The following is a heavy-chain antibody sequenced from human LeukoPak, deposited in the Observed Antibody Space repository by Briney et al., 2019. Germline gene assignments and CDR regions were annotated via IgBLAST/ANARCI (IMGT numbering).Heavy chain of an antibody. Sequence: GGSLRLSCAASGFIFSNYGMHWVRQAPGKGLDWVAVIWYDGSRIYYADSVKGRFTISRDNSKNTLYLQMNSLRAEDTAVYYCARAYSSSSEANFDHWGQGTLVTVSS. CDR2: IWYDGSRI. V-gene: IGHV3-33*01. D-gene: IGHD6-6*01. CDR1: GFIFSNYG. CDR3: ARAYSSSSEANFDH. J-gene: IGHJ4*02.